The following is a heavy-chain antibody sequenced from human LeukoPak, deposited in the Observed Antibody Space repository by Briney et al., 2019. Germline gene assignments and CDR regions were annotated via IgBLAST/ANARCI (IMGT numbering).Heavy chain of an antibody. Sequence: ASVTLSFTSSGYTFTSYDINWVRQAPGQGLEWVGWVNPNSGHTGYAQKFQGRVTMTRNTSISTAYMELSSLRSEDTAVYYCARGAPGSYCSGGSCPYFDYWGQGTLVSVSS. V-gene: IGHV1-8*01. D-gene: IGHD2-15*01. CDR2: VNPNSGHT. J-gene: IGHJ4*02. CDR1: GYTFTSYD. CDR3: ARGAPGSYCSGGSCPYFDY.